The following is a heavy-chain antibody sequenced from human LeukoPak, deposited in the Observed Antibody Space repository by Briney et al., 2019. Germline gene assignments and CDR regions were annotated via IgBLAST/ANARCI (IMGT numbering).Heavy chain of an antibody. V-gene: IGHV3-21*01. CDR2: ISSSSSYI. Sequence: GGSLRLSCAASGLTFSTYTMNWVRQAPGKGLEWVSSISSSSSYIYYADPVKGRFAISRDNAKNSLYLQMNSLRAEDTAVYYCARDPLLYYDILTGYYMGYMDVWGKGTTVTVSS. CDR3: ARDPLLYYDILTGYYMGYMDV. CDR1: GLTFSTYT. J-gene: IGHJ6*03. D-gene: IGHD3-9*01.